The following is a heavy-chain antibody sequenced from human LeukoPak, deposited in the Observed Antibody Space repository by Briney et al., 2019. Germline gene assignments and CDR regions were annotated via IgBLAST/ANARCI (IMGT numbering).Heavy chain of an antibody. V-gene: IGHV3-74*01. D-gene: IGHD2-15*01. CDR1: GFTFSSYW. CDR3: AREVFGGYCSGGSCYLPDY. J-gene: IGHJ4*02. CDR2: INSDGSST. Sequence: PGGSLRPSCAASGFTFSSYWMHWVRQAPGKGLVWVSRINSDGSSTSYADPVKGRFTISRDNAKNTLYLQMNSLRAEDTAVYYCAREVFGGYCSGGSCYLPDYWGQGTLVTVSS.